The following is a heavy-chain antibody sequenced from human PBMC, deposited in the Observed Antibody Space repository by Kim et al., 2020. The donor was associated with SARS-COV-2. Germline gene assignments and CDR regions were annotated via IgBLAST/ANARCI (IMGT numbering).Heavy chain of an antibody. V-gene: IGHV7-4-1*02. J-gene: IGHJ6*02. Sequence: ASVKVSCKASGYTFTSYAMNWVRQAPGQGLEWMGWINTNTGNPTYAQGFTGRFVFSLDTSVSTAYLQISSLKAEDTAVYYCARDGPLPGIAAAGTGTYYYYYYGMDVWGQGTTVTVSS. CDR3: ARDGPLPGIAAAGTGTYYYYYYGMDV. D-gene: IGHD6-13*01. CDR1: GYTFTSYA. CDR2: INTNTGNP.